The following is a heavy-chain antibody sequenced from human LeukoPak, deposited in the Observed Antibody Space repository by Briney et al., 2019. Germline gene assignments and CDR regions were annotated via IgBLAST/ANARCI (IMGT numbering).Heavy chain of an antibody. CDR2: IYYNGRT. J-gene: IGHJ3*01. V-gene: IGHV4-59*08. Sequence: SETLSLTCTVSGGSISSYYWSWIRQPPGKGLEWIGYIYYNGRTTYNPSLSSRVTISVDMSKSQFSLKLSSVSAADTAIYYCARHGGTAAVNDAFDVWGQGTVVTVSS. D-gene: IGHD6-25*01. CDR1: GGSISSYY. CDR3: ARHGGTAAVNDAFDV.